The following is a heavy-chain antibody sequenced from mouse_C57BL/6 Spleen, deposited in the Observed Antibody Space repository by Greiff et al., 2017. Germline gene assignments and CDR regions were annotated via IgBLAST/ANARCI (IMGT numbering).Heavy chain of an antibody. CDR3: ARVNYYGSSYFDV. Sequence: EVKLQESGPGLVKPSQSLSLTCSVTGYSITSGYYWNWIRQFPGNKLEWMGYISYDGSNNYNPSLKNRISITRDTSKNQFFLKLNSVTTEDTATYYCARVNYYGSSYFDVWGTGTTVTVSS. D-gene: IGHD1-1*01. J-gene: IGHJ1*03. CDR2: ISYDGSN. V-gene: IGHV3-6*01. CDR1: GYSITSGYY.